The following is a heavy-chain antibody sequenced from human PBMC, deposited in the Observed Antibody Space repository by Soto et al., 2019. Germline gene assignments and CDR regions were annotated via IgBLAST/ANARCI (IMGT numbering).Heavy chain of an antibody. D-gene: IGHD3-9*01. CDR3: ARYYDILTGSPHFDY. J-gene: IGHJ4*02. CDR2: INPSGGST. Sequence: ASVKVSCKASGYTFTSYYMHWVRQAPGQGLEWMGIINPSGGSTSYAQKFQGRVTMTRDTSTSTVYMELSSLRSEDTAVYYCARYYDILTGSPHFDYWGQGTLVTVSS. CDR1: GYTFTSYY. V-gene: IGHV1-46*01.